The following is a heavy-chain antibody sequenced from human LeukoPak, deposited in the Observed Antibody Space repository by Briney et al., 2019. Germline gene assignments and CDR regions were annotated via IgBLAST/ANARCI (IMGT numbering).Heavy chain of an antibody. CDR3: AREMKAAAGRSHFDY. J-gene: IGHJ4*02. CDR2: IIPILGIA. V-gene: IGHV1-69*04. CDR1: GGTFSSYA. Sequence: ASVKVSCKASGGTFSSYAISWVRQAPGQGLEWMGRIIPILGIANYAQKFQGRATITADKSTSTAYMELSSLRSEDTSVYYCAREMKAAAGRSHFDYWGQGTLVTVSS. D-gene: IGHD6-13*01.